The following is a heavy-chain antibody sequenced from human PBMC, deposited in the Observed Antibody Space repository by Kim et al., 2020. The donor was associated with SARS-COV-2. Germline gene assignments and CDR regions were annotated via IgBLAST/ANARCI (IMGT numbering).Heavy chain of an antibody. V-gene: IGHV3-23*01. D-gene: IGHD6-19*01. CDR2: ISGSGGST. J-gene: IGHJ5*02. CDR3: AKDGPQYSSDGNNWFDP. CDR1: GFTFSSYA. Sequence: GGSLRLSCAASGFTFSSYAMSWVRQAPGKGLEWVSAISGSGGSTYYADSVKGRFTISRDNSKNTLYLQMNSLRAEDTAVNYCAKDGPQYSSDGNNWFDPWGQGTLVTVSS.